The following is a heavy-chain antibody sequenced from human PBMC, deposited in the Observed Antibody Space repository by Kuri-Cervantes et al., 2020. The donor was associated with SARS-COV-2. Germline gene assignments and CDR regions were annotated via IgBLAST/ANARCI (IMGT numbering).Heavy chain of an antibody. V-gene: IGHV4-39*01. CDR1: GGSIGSSSYY. D-gene: IGHD3-3*01. Sequence: SETLSLTCTVSGGSIGSSSYYWGWIRQPPGKGLEWIGSIYYSGSTYYNPSLKSRVTISVDKSKNQFSLKLSSVTAADTAVYYCARQMMSSITIFGVVITRNWFDPWGQGTLVTVSS. CDR3: ARQMMSSITIFGVVITRNWFDP. J-gene: IGHJ5*02. CDR2: IYYSGST.